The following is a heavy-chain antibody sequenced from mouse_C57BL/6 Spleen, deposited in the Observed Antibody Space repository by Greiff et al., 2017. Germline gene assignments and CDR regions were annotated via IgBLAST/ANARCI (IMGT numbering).Heavy chain of an antibody. CDR1: GYTFTSYW. J-gene: IGHJ1*03. V-gene: IGHV1-55*01. CDR3: AREGVYGNCARWYFDV. Sequence: VQLQQPGAELVKPGASVKMSCKASGYTFTSYWITWVKQRPGQGLEWIGDIYPGSGSTNYNEKFKSKATLTVDTSSSTAYMQLSSLTSEDSAVYDCAREGVYGNCARWYFDVWGTGTTVTVSS. D-gene: IGHD2-1*01. CDR2: IYPGSGST.